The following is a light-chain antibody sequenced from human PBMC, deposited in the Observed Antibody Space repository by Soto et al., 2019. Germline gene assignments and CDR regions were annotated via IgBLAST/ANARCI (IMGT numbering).Light chain of an antibody. J-gene: IGLJ2*01. CDR1: SSDVGGYNY. CDR2: EVS. CDR3: SSFAGSNEMV. V-gene: IGLV2-8*01. Sequence: QSALTQPPSASGSPGQSVTISCTGTSSDVGGYNYVSWYQQHPGKAPKVMIYEVSKRPSGVPDRFSGSKSGNTASLTVSGLQADDEADYYCSSFAGSNEMVFGGGTKLTVL.